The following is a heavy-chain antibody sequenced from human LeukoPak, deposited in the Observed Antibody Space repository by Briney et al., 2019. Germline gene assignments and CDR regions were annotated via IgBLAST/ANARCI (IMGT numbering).Heavy chain of an antibody. J-gene: IGHJ4*02. D-gene: IGHD2-15*01. CDR3: ARLNLLVVAATPVVYFDY. Sequence: SETLSLTCTVSGGSISSGSYYWGWIRQPPGKGLEWIGNIYYSGSTYYNPSLKSRVTISVDTSKNQFSLKLSSVTAADTAVYYCARLNLLVVAATPVVYFDYWGQGTLVTVSS. V-gene: IGHV4-39*07. CDR2: IYYSGST. CDR1: GGSISSGSYY.